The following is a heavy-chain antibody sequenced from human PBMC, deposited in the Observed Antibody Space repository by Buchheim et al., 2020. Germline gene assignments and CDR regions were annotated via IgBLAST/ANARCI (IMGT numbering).Heavy chain of an antibody. J-gene: IGHJ4*02. Sequence: QVQLVESGGALVKPGESLRLSCVGSGFPFSDHYMTWVRQAPGKGLEWISYISTSGATIYYADSVKGRFTISRDNAKNSVYLQLNGLRAGDTAVYYCARDRRYGDYPYYFDFWGQGT. CDR3: ARDRRYGDYPYYFDF. CDR1: GFPFSDHY. CDR2: ISTSGATI. D-gene: IGHD4-17*01. V-gene: IGHV3-11*04.